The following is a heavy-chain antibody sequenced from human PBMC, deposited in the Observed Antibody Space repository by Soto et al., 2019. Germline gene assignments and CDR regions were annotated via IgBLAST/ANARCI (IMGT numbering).Heavy chain of an antibody. Sequence: SETLSLTCSVSGDYIHVGGYYWTWIRQRPGKGLEWMGYIYYTGKTYYNPSLESRLTMSVDRSKNQSSLRLTSVTAADTAVYFCGRDLTSNANCIDPWGQGTLVTVSS. J-gene: IGHJ5*02. CDR3: GRDLTSNANCIDP. CDR2: IYYTGKT. CDR1: GDYIHVGGYY. D-gene: IGHD2-2*01. V-gene: IGHV4-30-4*01.